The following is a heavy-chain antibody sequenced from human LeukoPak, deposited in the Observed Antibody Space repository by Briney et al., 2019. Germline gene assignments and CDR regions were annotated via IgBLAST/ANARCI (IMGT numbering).Heavy chain of an antibody. J-gene: IGHJ4*02. CDR1: GFTFSSYE. CDR2: IRSSGSTI. Sequence: GGSLRLSCAASGFTFSSYEMNWVRQAPGKGLEWVSYIRSSGSTIYYADSVKGRFTISRDNAKNSLYLQMNSLRAEDTAVYYCAREYYDSSGYYFDYWGQGTLVTVSS. D-gene: IGHD3-22*01. V-gene: IGHV3-48*03. CDR3: AREYYDSSGYYFDY.